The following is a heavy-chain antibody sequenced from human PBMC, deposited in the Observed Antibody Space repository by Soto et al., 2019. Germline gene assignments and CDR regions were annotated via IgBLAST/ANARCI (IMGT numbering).Heavy chain of an antibody. CDR1: GFIFSSYE. J-gene: IGHJ4*02. Sequence: EVQLVESGGGLVQPGGSLRLSCAASGFIFSSYEMNWVRQAPGKELELGSYISSSGSNISYADSVKGRFTISRDNAKNSLYLQMSSLRAEDTAVYYCAREGSLFDDWGEGTLVTVSS. CDR2: ISSSGSNI. CDR3: AREGSLFDD. V-gene: IGHV3-48*03. D-gene: IGHD6-19*01.